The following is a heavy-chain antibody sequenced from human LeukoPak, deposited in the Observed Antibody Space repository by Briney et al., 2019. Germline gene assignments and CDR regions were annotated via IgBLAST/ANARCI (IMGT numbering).Heavy chain of an antibody. V-gene: IGHV3-72*01. D-gene: IGHD6-19*01. J-gene: IGHJ3*02. Sequence: GGSLRLSCAGSGFSFSDYYMDWVRQAPGKGLEWVGRAKNKANSYTTEYAASVKGRFTISRDDSKNSLYLQMNSLKTEDTAVYYCARGLARIAVAGTEAFDIWGQGTMVTVSS. CDR1: GFSFSDYY. CDR3: ARGLARIAVAGTEAFDI. CDR2: AKNKANSYTT.